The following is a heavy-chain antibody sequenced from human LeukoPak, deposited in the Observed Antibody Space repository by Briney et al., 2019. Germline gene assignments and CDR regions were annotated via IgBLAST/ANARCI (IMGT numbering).Heavy chain of an antibody. J-gene: IGHJ4*02. CDR3: ATETNGRHYDY. CDR1: GLTFSTSG. Sequence: MPGGSLRLSCTTSGLTFSTSGFNWVRQAPGKGLEWVASIGPTGFDRYHADSIKGRFTISRDNANNFLYLQMDSLRAEDTAVYYCATETNGRHYDYWGQGTLLTVSS. CDR2: IGPTGFDR. D-gene: IGHD1-14*01. V-gene: IGHV3-21*06.